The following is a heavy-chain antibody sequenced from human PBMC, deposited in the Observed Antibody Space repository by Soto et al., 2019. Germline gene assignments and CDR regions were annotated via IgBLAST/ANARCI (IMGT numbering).Heavy chain of an antibody. CDR1: GGSFNTYA. V-gene: IGHV1-69*05. Sequence: QVQLVQSGAEVKKLGSSVKVSCKASGGSFNTYAISWVRQAPGQGLEWMGGIIPVFGRVTYAQKFQGRVTITSDDYTSTAYMELSRLKSDDTAIYFCAGRSLGYCITTTCPPDYWGQGTLVTVSS. CDR3: AGRSLGYCITTTCPPDY. J-gene: IGHJ4*02. CDR2: IIPVFGRV. D-gene: IGHD2-2*01.